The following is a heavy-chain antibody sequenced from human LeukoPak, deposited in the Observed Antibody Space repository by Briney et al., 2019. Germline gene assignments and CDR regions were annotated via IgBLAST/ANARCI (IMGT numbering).Heavy chain of an antibody. CDR3: ARDYDFWSGSTSYYYYYGMDV. V-gene: IGHV4-59*01. CDR1: GGSISSYY. CDR2: IYYSGST. Sequence: SETLSLTCTVSGGSISSYYWSWIRQPPGKGLEWIRYIYYSGSTNYNPSLKSRVTISVDTSKNQFSLKLSSVTAADTAVYYCARDYDFWSGSTSYYYYYGMDVWGQGTTVTVSS. J-gene: IGHJ6*02. D-gene: IGHD3-3*01.